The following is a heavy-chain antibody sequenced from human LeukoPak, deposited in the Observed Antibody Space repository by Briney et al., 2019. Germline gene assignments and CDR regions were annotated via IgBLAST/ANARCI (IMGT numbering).Heavy chain of an antibody. CDR1: GFTFSSYA. CDR2: ISGSGGST. Sequence: GGSLRLSCAASGFTFSSYAMSWVRQAPGKGPEWVSAISGSGGSTYYADSVKGRFTISRDNSKNTLYLQMNSLRAEDTAVYYCAKDGSLVAGIAPLDYWGQGTLVTVSS. V-gene: IGHV3-23*01. J-gene: IGHJ4*02. D-gene: IGHD6-19*01. CDR3: AKDGSLVAGIAPLDY.